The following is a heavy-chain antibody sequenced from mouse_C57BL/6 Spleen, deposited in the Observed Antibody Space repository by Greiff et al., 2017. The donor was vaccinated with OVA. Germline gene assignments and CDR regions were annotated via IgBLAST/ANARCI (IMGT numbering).Heavy chain of an antibody. CDR2: IYPGDGDT. J-gene: IGHJ2*01. D-gene: IGHD2-4*01. V-gene: IGHV1-80*01. CDR3: ARKGIYYDYEGDFDY. CDR1: GYAFSSYW. Sequence: VQLQQSGAELVKPGASVTISCKASGYAFSSYWMNWVKQRPGKGLEWIGQIYPGDGDTNYNGKFKGKATLSSDKSSSTAYMQLSSPTSEDSAVYFSARKGIYYDYEGDFDYWGQGTTLTVSS.